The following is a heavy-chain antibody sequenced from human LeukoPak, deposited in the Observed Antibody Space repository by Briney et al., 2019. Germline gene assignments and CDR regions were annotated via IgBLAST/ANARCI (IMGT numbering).Heavy chain of an antibody. CDR3: AGGSPQDIVVVVAAAVSFDY. CDR2: INRSGST. D-gene: IGHD2-15*01. J-gene: IGHJ4*02. V-gene: IGHV4-34*01. Sequence: SETLSLTCAVYGGSFSGYYWSWIRQPPGKGLEWIGEINRSGSTNYNPSLKSRVTISVDTSKNQFSLKLSSVTAADTAVYYCAGGSPQDIVVVVAAAVSFDYWGQGTLVTVSS. CDR1: GGSFSGYY.